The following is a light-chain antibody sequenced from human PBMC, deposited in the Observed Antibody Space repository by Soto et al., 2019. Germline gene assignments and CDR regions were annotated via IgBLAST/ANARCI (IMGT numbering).Light chain of an antibody. CDR1: NSNIGNNF. Sequence: QSVLKQPPSVSAAPGQKVTISCSGSNSNIGNNFVSWYQQLPETTPKLLVYDNNRRLSEIPDRFSGSKSGTSATLGITGLQTGDEADYYCGTWDNSLNAFVFGPGTKLTVL. J-gene: IGLJ1*01. CDR2: DNN. CDR3: GTWDNSLNAFV. V-gene: IGLV1-51*01.